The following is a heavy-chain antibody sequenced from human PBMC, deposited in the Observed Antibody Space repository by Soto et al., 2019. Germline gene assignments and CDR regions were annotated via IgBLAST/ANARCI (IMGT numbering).Heavy chain of an antibody. CDR2: IYYSGST. CDR1: GGSISSSSYY. V-gene: IGHV4-39*01. J-gene: IGHJ6*02. CDR3: ASQIVDTAMGVPRGGFYYYGMDV. D-gene: IGHD5-18*01. Sequence: QLQLQESGPGLVKPSETLSLTCTVSGGSISSSSYYWGWIRQPPGKGLEWIGSIYYSGSTYYNPSLKSRVTISVDTSKNQFSLKLSSVTAADTAVYYCASQIVDTAMGVPRGGFYYYGMDVWGQGTTVTVSS.